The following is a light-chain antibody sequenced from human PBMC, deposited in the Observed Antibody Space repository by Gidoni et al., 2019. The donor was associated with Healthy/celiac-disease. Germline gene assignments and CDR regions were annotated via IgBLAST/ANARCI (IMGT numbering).Light chain of an antibody. Sequence: SYDLTQPPSVSVSPGQTARITCSGDALPKQYAYWYQQKPGQAPVLVIYKDSERPSGIPERFSGSSSRTTVTLTISGVQAEDEADYYCQSADSSGTYEVFGGGTKLTVL. CDR1: ALPKQY. CDR3: QSADSSGTYEV. CDR2: KDS. V-gene: IGLV3-25*03. J-gene: IGLJ2*01.